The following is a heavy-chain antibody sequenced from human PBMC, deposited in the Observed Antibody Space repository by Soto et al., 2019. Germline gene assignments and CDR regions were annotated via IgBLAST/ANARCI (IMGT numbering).Heavy chain of an antibody. D-gene: IGHD3-10*01. CDR2: VWYDGTTK. Sequence: QVQLVESGGGVVQPGRSLRLSCAVSGFTFRSCGMHWVRQAPGKGLEWVAVVWYDGTTKYYADSVKGRFTISRDTSNNMLYLQMNSLRAEDTAVCYCARDLSRSGNWKNDAFRIWGQGTVVTVSS. CDR3: ARDLSRSGNWKNDAFRI. J-gene: IGHJ3*02. CDR1: GFTFRSCG. V-gene: IGHV3-33*01.